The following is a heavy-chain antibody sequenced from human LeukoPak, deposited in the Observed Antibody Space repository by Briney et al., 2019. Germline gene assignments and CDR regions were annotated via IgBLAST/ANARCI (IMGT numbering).Heavy chain of an antibody. CDR2: INHSGST. J-gene: IGHJ3*02. D-gene: IGHD3-9*01. CDR1: GGSFSGYY. CDR3: ARPTGIKLRYFDWSDAFDI. Sequence: SETLSLTCAVYGGSFSGYYWSWIRQPPGKGLEWIGEINHSGSTNYNPSLKSRVTISVDTSKNQFSLKLSSVTAADTAVYYCARPTGIKLRYFDWSDAFDIWGQGTMVTVSS. V-gene: IGHV4-34*01.